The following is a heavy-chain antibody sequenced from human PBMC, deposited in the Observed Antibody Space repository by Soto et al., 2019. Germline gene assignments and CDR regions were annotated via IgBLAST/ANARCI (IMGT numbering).Heavy chain of an antibody. CDR3: ARDPTTFDY. Sequence: ASVKVSCKASGGTFSSYAISWVRQAPGQGLEWMGWMNPNSGNTGYAQKFQGRVTMTRNTSISTAYMELSSLRSEDTAVYYCARDPTTFDYWGQGTLVTVSS. CDR1: GGTFSSYA. J-gene: IGHJ4*02. V-gene: IGHV1-8*02. CDR2: MNPNSGNT.